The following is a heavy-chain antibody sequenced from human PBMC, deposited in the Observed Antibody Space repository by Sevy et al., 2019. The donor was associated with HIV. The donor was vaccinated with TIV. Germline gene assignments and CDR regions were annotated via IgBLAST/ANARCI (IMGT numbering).Heavy chain of an antibody. J-gene: IGHJ4*02. CDR1: GFIFSGYW. D-gene: IGHD2-15*01. Sequence: GGSLRLSCAAPGFIFSGYWMTWVRQAPGKGLEWVANIKFDGSEKYYVDSVKGRFTISRDNAKNSLFLQMNSLRAADTAVYYCARGRYCSGGGCYIDYWGQRTLVTDSS. CDR3: ARGRYCSGGGCYIDY. CDR2: IKFDGSEK. V-gene: IGHV3-7*01.